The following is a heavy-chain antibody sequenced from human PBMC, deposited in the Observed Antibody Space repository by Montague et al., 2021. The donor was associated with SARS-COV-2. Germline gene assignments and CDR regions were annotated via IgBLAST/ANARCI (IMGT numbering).Heavy chain of an antibody. CDR3: ARGGTYYDFWSGYYNYYYGMDV. J-gene: IGHJ6*02. CDR2: ISSSVSTI. V-gene: IGHV3-48*03. CDR1: GFTFSSYE. D-gene: IGHD3-3*01. Sequence: SLRLSCAASGFTFSSYEMNWVRQAPGKGLEWVSYISSSVSTIYXXXSXXXRFXISRDNAKNSLYLQMNSLRAEDTAVYYCARGGTYYDFWSGYYNYYYGMDVWGQGTTVTVSS.